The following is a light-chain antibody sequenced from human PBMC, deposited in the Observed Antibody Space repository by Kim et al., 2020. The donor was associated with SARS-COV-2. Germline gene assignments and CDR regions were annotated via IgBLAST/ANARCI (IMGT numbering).Light chain of an antibody. J-gene: IGKJ1*01. CDR3: QQSYTNPRT. Sequence: DIEMTQSPSTLSASVGDSVTITCRASQTISNCLSWYQQKPGKAPKLLIFTASTLESGVPSRFSGSASGTHFTLTITGLQPEDFATYYCQQSYTNPRTFGQGTKVDIK. V-gene: IGKV1-39*01. CDR1: QTISNC. CDR2: TAS.